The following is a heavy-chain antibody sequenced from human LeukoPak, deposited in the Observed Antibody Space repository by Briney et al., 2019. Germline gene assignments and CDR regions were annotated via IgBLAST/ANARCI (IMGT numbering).Heavy chain of an antibody. CDR3: ARERGVTVTFQIDY. CDR1: GYTFTGYY. CDR2: INPNSGGT. V-gene: IGHV1-2*02. D-gene: IGHD4-17*01. J-gene: IGHJ4*02. Sequence: ASVKVSCKASGYTFTGYYMHWVRQAPGQGLEWMGWINPNSGGTNYAQKFQGRVTMTRDTSISTAYMELSRLRSDDTAVYYCARERGVTVTFQIDYWGQGTLVTVSS.